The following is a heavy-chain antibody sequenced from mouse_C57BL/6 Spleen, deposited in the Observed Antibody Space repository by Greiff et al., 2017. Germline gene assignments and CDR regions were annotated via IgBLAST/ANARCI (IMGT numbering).Heavy chain of an antibody. V-gene: IGHV1-82*01. CDR1: GYAFSSSW. J-gene: IGHJ1*03. D-gene: IGHD3-1*01. Sequence: QVQLKESGPELVKPGASVKISCKASGYAFSSSWMNWVKQRPGKGLEWIGRIYPGDGDTNYNGKFKGKATLTADKSSSTAYMQLSSLTSEDSAVYFCARSGGRYFDVWGTGTTVTVSS. CDR2: IYPGDGDT. CDR3: ARSGGRYFDV.